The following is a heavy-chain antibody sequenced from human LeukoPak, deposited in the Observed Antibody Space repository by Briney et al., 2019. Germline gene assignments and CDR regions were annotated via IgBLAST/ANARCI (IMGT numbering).Heavy chain of an antibody. CDR3: AKGPGQLSFYWFDP. Sequence: PGGSLRLSCAASGFTFSSYAMSWVRQAPGKGLEWVSVISGSGGSIYYADSVKGRFTNSRDSSKNTLFLQMHSLRAEDTAVYYCAKGPGQLSFYWFDPWGQGTLVIVSS. V-gene: IGHV3-23*01. CDR1: GFTFSSYA. J-gene: IGHJ5*02. CDR2: ISGSGGSI. D-gene: IGHD2-2*01.